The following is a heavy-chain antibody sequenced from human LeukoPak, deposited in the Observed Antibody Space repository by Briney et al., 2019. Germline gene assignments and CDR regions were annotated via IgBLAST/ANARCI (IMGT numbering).Heavy chain of an antibody. CDR1: GGSTSSGGYS. Sequence: PSQTLSLTCAVSGGSTSSGGYSWSWVRQPPGKGPEWIGYIYHSGSTYYNPSLKSRVTISVDRSKNQFSLKLSSVTAADTAVYYCARAHYYDSSGYYGNWFDPWGQGTLVTVSS. V-gene: IGHV4-30-2*01. CDR3: ARAHYYDSSGYYGNWFDP. D-gene: IGHD3-22*01. CDR2: IYHSGST. J-gene: IGHJ5*02.